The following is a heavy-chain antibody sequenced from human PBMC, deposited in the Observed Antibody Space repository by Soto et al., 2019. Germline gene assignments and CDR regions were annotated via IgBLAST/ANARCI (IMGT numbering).Heavy chain of an antibody. Sequence: GGSLRLSCETSGFSFSVYGMHWVRQAPGKGLEWVAVIWYDESKQFYAASVEGRFTISRDNSKAILYLQMNSLRAEDTAVYYCAAWAEGATEVHWGQGTLVTVSS. CDR3: AAWAEGATEVH. CDR1: GFSFSVYG. J-gene: IGHJ4*02. V-gene: IGHV3-33*01. D-gene: IGHD2-15*01. CDR2: IWYDESKQ.